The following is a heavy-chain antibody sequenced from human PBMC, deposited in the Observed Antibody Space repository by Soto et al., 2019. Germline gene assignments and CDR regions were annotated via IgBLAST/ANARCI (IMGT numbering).Heavy chain of an antibody. CDR3: LRGTDGGPAYHFDY. CDR2: VNPSGGST. Sequence: QVQLVLSGSEVQKPGASVTLSCKASGYSFTRYYLHWVRQAPGQGLEWMGVVNPSGGSTSYAQHFQGRFYMPRDTSTSTVYMDLSSLSSEDTAVYHCLRGTDGGPAYHFDYWGQGTLVTVSS. V-gene: IGHV1-46*01. CDR1: GYSFTRYY. J-gene: IGHJ4*02. D-gene: IGHD2-2*01.